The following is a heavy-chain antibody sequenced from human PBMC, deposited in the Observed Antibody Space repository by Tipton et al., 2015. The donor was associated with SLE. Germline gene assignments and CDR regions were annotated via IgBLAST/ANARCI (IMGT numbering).Heavy chain of an antibody. Sequence: SLRLSCAASGFTFNNYAMKWVRQAPGKGLEWVSTISASGGSPYNADSVKGRFTISRDNSKNTLYLQMSSLRAEDTAVYYCARGVLPGDWFDPWGQGTLVTVSS. V-gene: IGHV3-23*01. CDR3: ARGVLPGDWFDP. CDR1: GFTFNNYA. CDR2: ISASGGSP. D-gene: IGHD2-2*01. J-gene: IGHJ5*02.